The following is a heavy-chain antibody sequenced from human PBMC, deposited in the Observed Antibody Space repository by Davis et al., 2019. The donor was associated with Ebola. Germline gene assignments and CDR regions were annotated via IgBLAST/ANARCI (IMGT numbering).Heavy chain of an antibody. CDR2: IKQDGREK. D-gene: IGHD5-18*01. V-gene: IGHV3-7*01. Sequence: GESLKISCAASGFTFSSYWMRWVRQAPGKGLEWVANIKQDGREKYYVDSVKGRFIISRDNAKNSLYLQMNSLRAEDTAVYYCARGSIQQVANSYRYYGMDVWGQGTTVTVSS. CDR1: GFTFSSYW. CDR3: ARGSIQQVANSYRYYGMDV. J-gene: IGHJ6*02.